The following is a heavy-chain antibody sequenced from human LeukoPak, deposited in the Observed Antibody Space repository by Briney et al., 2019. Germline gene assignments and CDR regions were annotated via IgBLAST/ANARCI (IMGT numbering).Heavy chain of an antibody. CDR1: GGSFSGYY. Sequence: SETLSLTCAVYGGSFSGYYWSWIRQPPGKGLEWIGEINHSGSTNCNPSLKSRVTISVDTSKNQFSLKLSSVTAADTAVYYCARGGYSYGYRLDYYYYGMDVWGQGTTVTVSS. CDR3: ARGGYSYGYRLDYYYYGMDV. CDR2: INHSGST. V-gene: IGHV4-34*01. J-gene: IGHJ6*02. D-gene: IGHD5-18*01.